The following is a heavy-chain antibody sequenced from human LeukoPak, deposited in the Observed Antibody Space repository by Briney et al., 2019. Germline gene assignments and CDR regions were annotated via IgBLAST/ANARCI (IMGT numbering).Heavy chain of an antibody. CDR2: ISEGADIT. Sequence: GGSLRLSCAASGFNFRYYAMTWVRQAPGKGLECVSGISEGADITYYGGSVKVRFTISRDNSKNTLYLQMNSLRAEDTAVYYCAKQNSRGFDYWGQGTLVTVSS. D-gene: IGHD2/OR15-2a*01. J-gene: IGHJ4*02. CDR1: GFNFRYYA. CDR3: AKQNSRGFDY. V-gene: IGHV3-23*01.